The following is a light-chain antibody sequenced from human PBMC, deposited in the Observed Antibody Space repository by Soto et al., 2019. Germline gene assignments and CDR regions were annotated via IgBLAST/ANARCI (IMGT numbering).Light chain of an antibody. CDR1: QSVSIN. CDR2: GAS. CDR3: QEYDNWPPEGT. J-gene: IGKJ1*01. Sequence: TVLTQSPATLSVSPGERASLSCRASQSVSINLAWYQQKSGQAPRLLIYGASTRATGIPARFSGSRSGTEFTPTLNRLQSDDSAVYYWQEYDNWPPEGTFGQGTKVDIK. V-gene: IGKV3-15*01.